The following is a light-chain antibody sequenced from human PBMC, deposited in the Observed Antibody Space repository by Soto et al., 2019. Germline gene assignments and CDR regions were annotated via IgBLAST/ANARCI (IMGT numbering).Light chain of an antibody. CDR1: QGIGSY. CDR2: AAS. J-gene: IGKJ4*01. V-gene: IGKV1-9*01. Sequence: IRLTQSPSSLSASVGDRVTITCRASQGIGSYLAWYQQKPGEAPKLLIFAASTLQSGVPSRFSGSGSGTDFTLTISSLQAEDFGTYYCQQLSTYPSTFGGGTKVEIK. CDR3: QQLSTYPST.